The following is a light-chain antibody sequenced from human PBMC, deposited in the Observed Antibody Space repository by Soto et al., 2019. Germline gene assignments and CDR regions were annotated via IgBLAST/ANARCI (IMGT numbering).Light chain of an antibody. CDR1: QTVFSN. V-gene: IGKV3-15*01. CDR3: QQYNNWPGT. J-gene: IGKJ1*01. Sequence: EVVMTQSPATLSVSPGERATLSCRASQTVFSNLAWYQQKPGQAPRLLIYGASTRATGVPARFSGSGSATEFTLTISSLQSEDFAVYYCQQYNNWPGTFGQGTKVEI. CDR2: GAS.